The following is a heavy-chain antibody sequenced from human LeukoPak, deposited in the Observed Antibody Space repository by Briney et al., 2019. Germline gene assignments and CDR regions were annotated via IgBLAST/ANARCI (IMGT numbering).Heavy chain of an antibody. Sequence: SETLSLTCTVSGGSISSGDYYWSWIRQPPGKGLEWIGYIYYSGSTYYNPSLKSRVTISVDTSKNQFSLKLSSVTAADTAVYYCARTNFNDYGDYGWFDPWGQGTLVTVSS. CDR2: IYYSGST. CDR1: GGSISSGDYY. V-gene: IGHV4-30-4*01. D-gene: IGHD4-17*01. CDR3: ARTNFNDYGDYGWFDP. J-gene: IGHJ5*02.